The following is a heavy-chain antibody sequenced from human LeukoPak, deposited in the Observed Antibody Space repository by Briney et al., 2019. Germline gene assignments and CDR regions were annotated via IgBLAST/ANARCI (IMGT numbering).Heavy chain of an antibody. CDR2: ISGSGGST. D-gene: IGHD2-15*01. Sequence: PGGSLRLYCAASGFTFSSYAMSWVRQAPGKGLESISAISGSGGSTYYADSVKGRFTISRDNSKNTLYLQMNSLRAEDTAVYYCAKGGYCSGGSCYSPLYFDYWGQGTLVTVSS. CDR3: AKGGYCSGGSCYSPLYFDY. J-gene: IGHJ4*02. CDR1: GFTFSSYA. V-gene: IGHV3-23*01.